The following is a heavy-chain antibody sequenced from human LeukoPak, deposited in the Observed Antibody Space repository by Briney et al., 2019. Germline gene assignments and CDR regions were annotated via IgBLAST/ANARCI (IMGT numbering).Heavy chain of an antibody. J-gene: IGHJ3*02. V-gene: IGHV4-59*01. CDR1: GGSISSYY. D-gene: IGHD5-12*01. CDR3: ARATLKAGNDPFDM. CDR2: IYYSGST. Sequence: SETLSLTCTVSGGSISSYYWSWIRQPPGKGLEWIGYIYYSGSTNYNPSLKSRVTISVDTSKNQFSLKLRSETSENTAVHHCARATLKAGNDPFDMRAQGTMVTVSS.